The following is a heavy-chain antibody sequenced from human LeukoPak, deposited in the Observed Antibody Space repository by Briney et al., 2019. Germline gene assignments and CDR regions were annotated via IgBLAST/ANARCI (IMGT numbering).Heavy chain of an antibody. D-gene: IGHD6-19*01. CDR3: ARDSSGWYYLDY. J-gene: IGHJ4*02. V-gene: IGHV3-66*01. Sequence: GGSLRLSCAASAFTVSSNYMNWVRQAPGKGLEWVSVIYSGGSTDYTDSVKGRFTISRDSSKNTIYLQMNSLRDEDTAVYYCARDSSGWYYLDYWGQGTLVTVSS. CDR1: AFTVSSNY. CDR2: IYSGGST.